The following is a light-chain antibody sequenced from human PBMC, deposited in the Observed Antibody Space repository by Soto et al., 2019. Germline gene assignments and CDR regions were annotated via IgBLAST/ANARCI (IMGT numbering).Light chain of an antibody. CDR2: ATS. CDR1: QSVRSTY. CDR3: QQYGSPPTT. V-gene: IGKV3-20*01. J-gene: IGKJ1*01. Sequence: EIVLAQSPGTLSLSPGERATISCWASQSVRSTYLVWYQQKPGQAPRLLMYATSSRATGIPDRFSGSGSGTDFTLTISRLEPEDFAVYYCQQYGSPPTTFGQGTKVEIK.